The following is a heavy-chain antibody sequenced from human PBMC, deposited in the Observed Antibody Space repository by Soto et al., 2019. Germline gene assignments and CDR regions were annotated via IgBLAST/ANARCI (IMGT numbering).Heavy chain of an antibody. J-gene: IGHJ3*02. CDR3: ASWTTMTTELFAAFDI. Sequence: QVQLQESGPGLVKPSETLSLTCTVSGGSISRYYWSWIPQPPGQGLEWIGYIYYSGSTNYKPSLKSPVTISVDTSQNRFSLKLSSVTAADTAVYYCASWTTMTTELFAAFDIWGQGAMVSVSS. CDR1: GGSISRYY. D-gene: IGHD4-17*01. V-gene: IGHV4-59*08. CDR2: IYYSGST.